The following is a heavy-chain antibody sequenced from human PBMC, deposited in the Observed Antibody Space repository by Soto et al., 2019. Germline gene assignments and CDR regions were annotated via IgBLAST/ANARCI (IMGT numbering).Heavy chain of an antibody. Sequence: ASVKVSCKASGYTFTSYAMHWVRQAPGQRLEWMGWINAGNGNTKYSQKFQGRVTITRDTSASTAYMELSSLRSEDTAVYYCVRRSDILTGYYWDYWGQGTLVTVSS. J-gene: IGHJ4*02. CDR2: INAGNGNT. D-gene: IGHD3-9*01. V-gene: IGHV1-3*01. CDR3: VRRSDILTGYYWDY. CDR1: GYTFTSYA.